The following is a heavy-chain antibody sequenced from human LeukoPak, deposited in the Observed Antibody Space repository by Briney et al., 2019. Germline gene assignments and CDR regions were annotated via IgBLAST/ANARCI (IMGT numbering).Heavy chain of an antibody. CDR3: ASARGSNYGSLGD. CDR1: GFTFSSYS. J-gene: IGHJ4*02. Sequence: KPGGSLRLSCAASGFTFSSYSMNWVRQAPGKGLEWVSSITSSSDYIYYADSVKGRFTISRDNSKNTLYLQMSSLRAEDTAVYYCASARGSNYGSLGDWGQGTLVTVSS. CDR2: ITSSSDYI. D-gene: IGHD5-18*01. V-gene: IGHV3-21*04.